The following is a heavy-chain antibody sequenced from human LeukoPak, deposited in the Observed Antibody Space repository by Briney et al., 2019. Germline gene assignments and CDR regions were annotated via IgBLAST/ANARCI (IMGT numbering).Heavy chain of an antibody. CDR2: IKHDGSEK. D-gene: IGHD3-3*01. CDR3: ATDRGWRTSGYYLYYFEY. Sequence: GGSLRLSCAASGFIFTNYFMSWVRQAPGKGLEWVASIKHDGSEKYYVDSVRGRFTIFRDNTMNSLYLQMGSLRAEDTAVYYCATDRGWRTSGYYLYYFEYWGQGTLVTYSS. J-gene: IGHJ4*02. V-gene: IGHV3-7*01. CDR1: GFIFTNYF.